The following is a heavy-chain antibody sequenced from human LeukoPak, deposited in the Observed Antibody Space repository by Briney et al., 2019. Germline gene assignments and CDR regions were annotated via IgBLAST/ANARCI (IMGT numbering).Heavy chain of an antibody. V-gene: IGHV3-21*01. CDR3: ARDLDGDYGWHFGL. Sequence: GGSLRLSCAASGFNFSNYTINWVRQAPGKGLEWVSSISSSTSYIYYADSAKGRFTISRDNAKNSLYLQMNSLRVEDTAVYYCARDLDGDYGWHFGLWGQGTLVTVSS. J-gene: IGHJ4*02. D-gene: IGHD3-16*01. CDR2: ISSSTSYI. CDR1: GFNFSNYT.